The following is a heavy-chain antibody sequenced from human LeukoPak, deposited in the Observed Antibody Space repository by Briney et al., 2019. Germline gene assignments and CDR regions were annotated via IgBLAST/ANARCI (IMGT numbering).Heavy chain of an antibody. CDR3: ARWYCSNNLCFHMDV. D-gene: IGHD2-2*01. V-gene: IGHV4-59*08. J-gene: IGHJ6*03. CDR1: GVSISTYY. CDR2: VHYSGGS. Sequence: SETLPLTCTVSGVSISTYYWSWIRQPPGKGLEWIGYVHYSGGSAYIPSLKSRVTMSVDTSKNQFSLSLTSVTAADTALYYCARWYCSNNLCFHMDVWGKGTTVTVSS.